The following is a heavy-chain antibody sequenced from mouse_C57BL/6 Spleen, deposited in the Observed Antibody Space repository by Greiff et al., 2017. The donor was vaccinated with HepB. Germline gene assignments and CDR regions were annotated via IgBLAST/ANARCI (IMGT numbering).Heavy chain of an antibody. CDR3: ARTTVVSLRYFDY. CDR2: IYPGDGDT. Sequence: QVQLQQSGAELVKPGASVKISCKASGYAFSSYWMNWVKQRPGKGLEWIGQIYPGDGDTNYNGKFKGKATLTADKSSSTAYMQLSSLTSEDSAVYFCARTTVVSLRYFDYWGQGTTLTVSS. V-gene: IGHV1-80*01. D-gene: IGHD1-1*01. CDR1: GYAFSSYW. J-gene: IGHJ2*01.